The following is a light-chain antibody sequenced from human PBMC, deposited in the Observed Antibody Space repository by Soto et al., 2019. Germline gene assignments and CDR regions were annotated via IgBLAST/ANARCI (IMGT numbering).Light chain of an antibody. CDR1: SSNIGSNY. Sequence: PVLTQPPSASGTPGQRVTISCSGSSSNIGSNYVYWYQKLPGTAPKLLIYRNNQRPSGVPDRFSGSKSGTSASLAISGLRSEDEADYYCAAWDDSLSGVVFGGGTKLTVL. CDR2: RNN. V-gene: IGLV1-47*01. J-gene: IGLJ2*01. CDR3: AAWDDSLSGVV.